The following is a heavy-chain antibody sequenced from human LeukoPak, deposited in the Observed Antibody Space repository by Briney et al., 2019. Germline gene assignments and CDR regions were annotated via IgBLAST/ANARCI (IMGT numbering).Heavy chain of an antibody. CDR1: GGTFSSYA. D-gene: IGHD2-21*02. Sequence: ASVKVSCKASGGTFSSYAISWVRQAPGQGLEWMGGIIPIFGTANYAQKFQGRVTITADESTSTAYMELSSLRSEDTAVYYRARDRTYCGGDCYSEFRHWGQGTLVTVSS. V-gene: IGHV1-69*13. J-gene: IGHJ1*01. CDR3: ARDRTYCGGDCYSEFRH. CDR2: IIPIFGTA.